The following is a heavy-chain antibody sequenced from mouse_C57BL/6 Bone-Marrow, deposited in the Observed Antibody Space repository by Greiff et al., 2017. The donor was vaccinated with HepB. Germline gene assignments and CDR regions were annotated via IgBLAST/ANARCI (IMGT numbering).Heavy chain of an antibody. D-gene: IGHD1-1*01. J-gene: IGHJ4*01. CDR2: INPSNGGT. CDR3: AGEEPYYYGSRAMDY. CDR1: GCTFTSYW. Sequence: RPGAEVVGPGWGGRGCGKSSGCTFTSYWMHWVRQRPGQGLEWIGNINPSNGGTNYNEKFKSKATLTVDKSSSTAYMQLSSLTSEDSAVSYCAGEEPYYYGSRAMDYWGQGTSITV. V-gene: IGHV1-53*01.